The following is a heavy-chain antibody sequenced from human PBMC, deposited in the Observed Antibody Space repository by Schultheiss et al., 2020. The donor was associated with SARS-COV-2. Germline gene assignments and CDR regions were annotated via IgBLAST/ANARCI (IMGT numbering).Heavy chain of an antibody. CDR1: GGSISSSSYY. Sequence: SETLSLTCTVSGGSISSSSYYWGWIRQPPGKGLEWIGSIYYSGNTNYNPSLKSRVTMSLDMSRNQFSLKLTSVTAADTAVYYCARGFTGWSDYWGQGTLVTVSS. CDR2: IYYSGNT. D-gene: IGHD6-19*01. V-gene: IGHV4-39*07. CDR3: ARGFTGWSDY. J-gene: IGHJ4*02.